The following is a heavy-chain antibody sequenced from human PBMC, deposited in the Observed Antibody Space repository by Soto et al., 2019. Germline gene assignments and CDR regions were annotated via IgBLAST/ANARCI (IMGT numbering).Heavy chain of an antibody. D-gene: IGHD6-19*01. CDR3: ARRRYSIGWSTNWFDP. CDR1: GGSIRSSNYY. CDR2: ISYSGST. J-gene: IGHJ5*02. V-gene: IGHV4-39*01. Sequence: SETLSLTCTVSGGSIRSSNYYWGWIRQPPGKGLEWIGSISYSGSTYYNPSLKSRVTMSVDTSKNQFSLKLTSVTAADTAVYYCARRRYSIGWSTNWFDPWGQGTLVTVSS.